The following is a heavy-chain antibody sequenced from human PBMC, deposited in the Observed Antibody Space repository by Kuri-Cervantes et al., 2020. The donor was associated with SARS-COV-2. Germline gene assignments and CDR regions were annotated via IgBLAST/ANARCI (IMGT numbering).Heavy chain of an antibody. D-gene: IGHD3-10*01. CDR2: IYYSGST. J-gene: IGHJ3*02. Sequence: LRLSCTVSGGSISSGGYYWSWIRQNPGKGLEWIGYIYYSGSTYYNPSLKSRVTISVDTSKNQFSLKLSSVTAADTAVYYCARSPRVKGVLIQGYAFDIWGQGTMVTVSS. V-gene: IGHV4-31*03. CDR1: GGSISSGGYY. CDR3: ARSPRVKGVLIQGYAFDI.